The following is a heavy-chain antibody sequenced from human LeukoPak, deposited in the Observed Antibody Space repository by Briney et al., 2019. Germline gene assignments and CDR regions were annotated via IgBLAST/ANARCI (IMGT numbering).Heavy chain of an antibody. CDR1: DFTFSIYA. V-gene: IGHV3-23*01. D-gene: IGHD2-15*01. CDR3: ATIVVVVAAAHFDC. Sequence: PGGSLRLSCTASDFTFSIYAMGWVRQAPGKGLEWVSAISRSSTNTYYADSVKGRFTISRDNSKNTLYLQINSLRAEDTAVYYCATIVVVVAAAHFDCWGQGTLVTVSS. CDR2: ISRSSTNT. J-gene: IGHJ4*02.